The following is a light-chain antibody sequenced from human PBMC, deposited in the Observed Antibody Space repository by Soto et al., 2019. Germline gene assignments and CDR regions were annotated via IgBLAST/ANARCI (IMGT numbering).Light chain of an antibody. Sequence: EIVLTQSPGTLSLSPGEIATLSFSASQIVSDNYLAWYQQKPGQAPRLLIYDASNRATGIPARFSGSGSGTDFTLTISSLEPEDFAVYYCQHRKNWQVTFGQGTRLEIK. V-gene: IGKV3D-11*02. J-gene: IGKJ5*01. CDR1: QIVSDNY. CDR3: QHRKNWQVT. CDR2: DAS.